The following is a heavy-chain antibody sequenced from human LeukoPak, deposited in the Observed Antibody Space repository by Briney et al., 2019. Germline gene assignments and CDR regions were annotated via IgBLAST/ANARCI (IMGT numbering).Heavy chain of an antibody. J-gene: IGHJ6*03. Sequence: GGSLRLSCAASEFSVGSNYMTWVRQAPGKGLEWVSLIYSGGSTYYADSVKGRFTISRDNSKNTLYLQMNSLRAEDTAVYYCTTNYYYYYMDVWGKGTTVTISS. V-gene: IGHV3-66*01. D-gene: IGHD1-14*01. CDR2: IYSGGST. CDR3: TTNYYYYYMDV. CDR1: EFSVGSNY.